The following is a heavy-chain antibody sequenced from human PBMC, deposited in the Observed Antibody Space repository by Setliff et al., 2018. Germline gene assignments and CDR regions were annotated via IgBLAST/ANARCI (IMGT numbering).Heavy chain of an antibody. J-gene: IGHJ4*02. D-gene: IGHD3-22*01. CDR1: GQSFSDYY. CDR2: IYHSGST. CDR3: ARGGWYSSSWYWYYDSSGYYLFDY. V-gene: IGHV4-34*01. Sequence: ASETLSLTCAIYGQSFSDYYWSWVRQPPGKGLEWIGEIYHSGSTNYNPSLKSRVTISVDTSKNQFSLKLSSVTAADTAVYYCARGGWYSSSWYWYYDSSGYYLFDYWGQGTLVTVSS.